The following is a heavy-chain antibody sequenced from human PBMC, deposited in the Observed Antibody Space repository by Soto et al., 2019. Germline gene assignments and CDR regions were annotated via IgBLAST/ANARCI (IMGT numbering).Heavy chain of an antibody. Sequence: SETLSLTCTVSGGSISSSSYYWGWIRQPPGKGLEWIGSIYYSGSTYYNPSLKSRVTISVDTSKNQFSLKLSSVTAADTAVYYCARHGPGTHIYPFGGVIRRDFDYWGQGTLVTVSS. V-gene: IGHV4-39*01. CDR1: GGSISSSSYY. CDR2: IYYSGST. CDR3: ARHGPGTHIYPFGGVIRRDFDY. J-gene: IGHJ4*02. D-gene: IGHD3-16*02.